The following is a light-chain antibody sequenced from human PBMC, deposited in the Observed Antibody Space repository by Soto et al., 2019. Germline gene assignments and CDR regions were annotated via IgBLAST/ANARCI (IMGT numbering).Light chain of an antibody. J-gene: IGKJ4*01. CDR1: QSISSH. Sequence: QMTQSPSSLFASVGDRVTITCRASQSISSHLNWYQQKVGQTPRLLIYAASTLQSEVPPRFSGSGSGTEFTLTNSCLQREDFATYYCQQSHSAPLTFGGGTKIQI. V-gene: IGKV1-39*01. CDR3: QQSHSAPLT. CDR2: AAS.